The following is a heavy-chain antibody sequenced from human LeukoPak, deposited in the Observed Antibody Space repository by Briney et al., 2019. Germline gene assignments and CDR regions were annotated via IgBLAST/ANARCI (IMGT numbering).Heavy chain of an antibody. Sequence: ASVKVSCKASGYTFTGYYIHWVRQAPGQGLEWMGRINPNSGGTNYAQKFQGRVTMNRDMSISTAYMELSRLRSDDTAIYYCLVTGDLSFSDYCGEGTPVTVSS. J-gene: IGHJ4*02. CDR1: GYTFTGYY. CDR2: INPNSGGT. D-gene: IGHD7-27*01. V-gene: IGHV1-2*06. CDR3: LVTGDLSFSDY.